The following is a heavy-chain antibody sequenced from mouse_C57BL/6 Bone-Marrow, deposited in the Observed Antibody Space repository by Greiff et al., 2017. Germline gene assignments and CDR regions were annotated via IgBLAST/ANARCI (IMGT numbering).Heavy chain of an antibody. CDR3: ARYYCYSSSYAMDY. V-gene: IGHV1-55*01. CDR2: IYPGSGST. D-gene: IGHD1-1*01. J-gene: IGHJ4*01. Sequence: QVQLQQPGAELVKPGASVKMSCKASGYTFTSYWITWVKQRPGQGLEWIGDIYPGSGSTNYNEKFKSKATLTVDTSSSTAYMQLSSLTSEDSAVXDCARYYCYSSSYAMDYWGQGTSVTVSS. CDR1: GYTFTSYW.